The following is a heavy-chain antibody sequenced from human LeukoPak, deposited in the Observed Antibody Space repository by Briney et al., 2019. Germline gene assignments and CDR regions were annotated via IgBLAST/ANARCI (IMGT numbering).Heavy chain of an antibody. CDR2: IIPIFGTA. V-gene: IGHV1-69*13. J-gene: IGHJ3*02. Sequence: SVKVSCKASGGTFSSYAISWVRQAPGQGLEWMGGIIPIFGTANYAQKFQGRVTITADEPTSTAYMELSSLRSEDTAVYYCARSSGYDHDAFDIWGQGTMVTVSS. CDR1: GGTFSSYA. CDR3: ARSSGYDHDAFDI. D-gene: IGHD3-22*01.